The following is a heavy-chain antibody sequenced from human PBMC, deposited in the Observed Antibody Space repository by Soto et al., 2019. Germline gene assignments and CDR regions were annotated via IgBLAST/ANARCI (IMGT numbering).Heavy chain of an antibody. V-gene: IGHV3-15*01. CDR2: IKSKVDGGTA. Sequence: GGSLRLSCEASGFTFSNAWMNWVRQGPGKGLEWLGRIKSKVDGGTADYVAATKGRFSISRYDLKHMLYLQMNSLKPDDTAVYYCTTLSYLYYDGMDVWGQGTTVTVSS. CDR3: TTLSYLYYDGMDV. J-gene: IGHJ6*02. CDR1: GFTFSNAW. D-gene: IGHD2-2*01.